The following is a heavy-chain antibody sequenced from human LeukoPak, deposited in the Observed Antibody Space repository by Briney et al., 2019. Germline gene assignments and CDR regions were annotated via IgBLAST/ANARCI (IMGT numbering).Heavy chain of an antibody. D-gene: IGHD4-17*01. CDR1: VFTFSSYS. Sequence: PGGSLRLSCAAPVFTFSSYSMNWVRQAPGKGLEWVSYISSSSTIYYADSVKGRFTISRDNAKNSLYLQMNSLRAEDTAVYYCARVGLRCQRTDTCDYWGQGTLVTVSS. CDR2: ISSSSTI. CDR3: ARVGLRCQRTDTCDY. J-gene: IGHJ4*02. V-gene: IGHV3-48*04.